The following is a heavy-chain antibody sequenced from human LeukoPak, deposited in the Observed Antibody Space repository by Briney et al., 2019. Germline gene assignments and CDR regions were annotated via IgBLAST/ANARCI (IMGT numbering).Heavy chain of an antibody. D-gene: IGHD3-3*01. J-gene: IGHJ4*02. Sequence: PGGSLRLSCAASGFTFDDYGMSWVRQAPGKGLEWVSGINWNGGSTGYADSVKGRFTISRDNAKNSLYLQMNSLRAEDTALYYCARDQDFWSGSRSFDYWGQGTLVTVSS. CDR2: INWNGGST. V-gene: IGHV3-20*04. CDR3: ARDQDFWSGSRSFDY. CDR1: GFTFDDYG.